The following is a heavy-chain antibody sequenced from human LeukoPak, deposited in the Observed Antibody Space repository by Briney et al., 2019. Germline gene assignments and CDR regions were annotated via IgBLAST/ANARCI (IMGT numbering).Heavy chain of an antibody. D-gene: IGHD1-26*01. CDR2: INHSGST. J-gene: IGHJ3*02. CDR1: GGSFSGYY. CDR3: ARDYSMTHAFDM. V-gene: IGHV4-34*01. Sequence: PSETLSLTCAVYGGSFSGYYWSWIRQPPGKGLEWIGEINHSGSTNYNPSLKSRVTISVDTSKNQFSLKLSSVTAADTALYYCARDYSMTHAFDMWGQGTLATVSS.